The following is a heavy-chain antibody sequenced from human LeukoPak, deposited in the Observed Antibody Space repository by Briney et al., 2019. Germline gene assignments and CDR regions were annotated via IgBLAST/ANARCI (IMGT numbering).Heavy chain of an antibody. CDR1: GFTFSNHG. CDR3: ARASTTVPNLLDY. V-gene: IGHV3-33*01. Sequence: GGSLRLSCAASGFTFSNHGMHWVRQAPGKGLEWVALIWYDGSNKEYADSVKGRFTISRDNSKNTLYLQMNSLRDEDTAVYYCARASTTVPNLLDYWGQGTLVTVSS. D-gene: IGHD4-17*01. J-gene: IGHJ4*02. CDR2: IWYDGSNK.